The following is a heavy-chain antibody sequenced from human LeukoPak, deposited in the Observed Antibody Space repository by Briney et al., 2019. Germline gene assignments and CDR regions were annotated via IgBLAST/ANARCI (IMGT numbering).Heavy chain of an antibody. CDR3: ARLAFIAAAGSGGWFFDY. Sequence: GESLKISCEGSGYSFSDYWIGWVRQTSGEGLEWMGIIYPVDSETRYSPSFQGQVTISADKSINTAYLQWSSLKASDSAMYYCARLAFIAAAGSGGWFFDYWGQGALVTVS. D-gene: IGHD6-13*01. J-gene: IGHJ4*02. CDR2: IYPVDSET. V-gene: IGHV5-51*01. CDR1: GYSFSDYW.